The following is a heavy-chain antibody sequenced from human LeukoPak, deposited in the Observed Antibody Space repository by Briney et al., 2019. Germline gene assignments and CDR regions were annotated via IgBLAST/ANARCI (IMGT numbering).Heavy chain of an antibody. V-gene: IGHV4-61*01. CDR3: ARLTPYSYGRSLDY. CDR1: GGSISSGSYY. Sequence: PSQTLSLTCTVSGGSISSGSYYWSWIRQSPGKGLEWIAYIYYSGSTNYNPSLKSRVTISLDTSKSQFSLNLTSVTAADTAVYYCARLTPYSYGRSLDYWGQGTLVTVSS. J-gene: IGHJ4*02. CDR2: IYYSGST. D-gene: IGHD5-18*01.